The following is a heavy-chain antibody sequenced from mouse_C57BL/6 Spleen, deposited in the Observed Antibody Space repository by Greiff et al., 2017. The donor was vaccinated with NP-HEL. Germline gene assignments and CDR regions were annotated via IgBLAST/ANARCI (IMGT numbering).Heavy chain of an antibody. Sequence: QVQLKESGAELVKPGASVKMSCKASGYTFTSYWITWVKQRPGQGLEWIGDIYPGSGSTNYNEKFKSKATLTVDTSSSTAYMQLSSLTSEDSAVYYCASEGYDRGYYAMDYWGQGTSVTVSS. CDR1: GYTFTSYW. V-gene: IGHV1-55*01. CDR3: ASEGYDRGYYAMDY. D-gene: IGHD2-2*01. J-gene: IGHJ4*01. CDR2: IYPGSGST.